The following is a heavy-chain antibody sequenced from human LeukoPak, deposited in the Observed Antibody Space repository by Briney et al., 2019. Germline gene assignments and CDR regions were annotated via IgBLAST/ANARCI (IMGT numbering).Heavy chain of an antibody. D-gene: IGHD6-19*01. CDR3: ARVTSQGIAVAGTHSYFDY. Sequence: ASVKVSCKASGYTFTSYGISWVRQAPGQGLEWMGWISAYNGNTNYAQKLQGRVTMTTDTFTSTAYMELRSLRSDDTAVYYCARVTSQGIAVAGTHSYFDYWGQGTLVTVSS. CDR2: ISAYNGNT. CDR1: GYTFTSYG. J-gene: IGHJ4*02. V-gene: IGHV1-18*01.